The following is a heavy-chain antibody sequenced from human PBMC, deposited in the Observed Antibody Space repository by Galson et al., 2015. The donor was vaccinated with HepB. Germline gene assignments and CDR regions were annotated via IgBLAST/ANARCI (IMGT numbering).Heavy chain of an antibody. CDR2: INPNSGGT. J-gene: IGHJ4*02. CDR1: GYTFTGYY. Sequence: SVKVSCKASGYTFTGYYMHWVRQAPGQGLEWMGRINPNSGGTNYAQKFQGRVTMTRDTSISTAYMELSRLRSDDTAVYYCARERGVGIRFLEWLPSDYWGQGTLVTVSS. CDR3: ARERGVGIRFLEWLPSDY. V-gene: IGHV1-2*06. D-gene: IGHD3-3*01.